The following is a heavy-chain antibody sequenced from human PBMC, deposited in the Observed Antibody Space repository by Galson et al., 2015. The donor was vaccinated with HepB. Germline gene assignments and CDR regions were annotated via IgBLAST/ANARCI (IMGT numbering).Heavy chain of an antibody. Sequence: SLRLSCAASGFTFSSYGMHWVRQAPGKGLEWVAFIRYDGSNKYYADSVKGRFTISRDNSKNTLYLQMNSLRAEDTAVYYCAKDLGDYGSGLVGWGQGTLVTVSS. CDR1: GFTFSSYG. CDR2: IRYDGSNK. V-gene: IGHV3-30*02. J-gene: IGHJ4*02. D-gene: IGHD3-10*01. CDR3: AKDLGDYGSGLVG.